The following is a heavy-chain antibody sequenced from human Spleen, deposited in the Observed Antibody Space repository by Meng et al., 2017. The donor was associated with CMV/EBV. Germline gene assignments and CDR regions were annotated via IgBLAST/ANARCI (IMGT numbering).Heavy chain of an antibody. CDR1: GYTFTGYY. V-gene: IGHV1-2*02. D-gene: IGHD6-13*01. CDR3: ARGEYSSSWGALRGPWDYFDY. Sequence: ASVKVSCKASGYTFTGYYMHWVRQAPGQGLEWMGWISPNSGGTNYAQKFQGRVTMTRDTSISTAYMELSRLRSDDTAVYYCARGEYSSSWGALRGPWDYFDYWGQGTLVTVSS. J-gene: IGHJ4*02. CDR2: ISPNSGGT.